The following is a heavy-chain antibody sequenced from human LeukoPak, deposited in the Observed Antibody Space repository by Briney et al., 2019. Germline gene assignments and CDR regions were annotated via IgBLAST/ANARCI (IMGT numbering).Heavy chain of an antibody. J-gene: IGHJ6*02. D-gene: IGHD4/OR15-4a*01. CDR3: AKDLTSGFDYYYYYGMDV. Sequence: PGRSLRLSCAASGFTFSSYGMNWVRQAPGKGLEWVAVISYKGNTEYYADSVKGRFTISRDNSKNTLYLQMNSLRAEDTAVYYCAKDLTSGFDYYYYYGMDVWGQGATVTVSS. CDR1: GFTFSSYG. CDR2: ISYKGNTE. V-gene: IGHV3-30*18.